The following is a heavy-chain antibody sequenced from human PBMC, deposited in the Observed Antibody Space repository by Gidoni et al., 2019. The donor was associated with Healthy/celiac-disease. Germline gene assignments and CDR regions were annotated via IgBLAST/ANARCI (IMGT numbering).Heavy chain of an antibody. V-gene: IGHV3-53*01. CDR3: ERGDWNDIGALDI. J-gene: IGHJ3*02. Sequence: VQLVEPGVGLIQPGGSLRLSCAASVFTVSSNYMSWVRQAPGKGLEWCSVIYSGGRTYDADSVKGRFTSSRDNSKNTLYIKMNSLRAEDTAVYYCERGDWNDIGALDIWGQGTMVTVSS. CDR2: IYSGGRT. CDR1: VFTVSSNY. D-gene: IGHD1-1*01.